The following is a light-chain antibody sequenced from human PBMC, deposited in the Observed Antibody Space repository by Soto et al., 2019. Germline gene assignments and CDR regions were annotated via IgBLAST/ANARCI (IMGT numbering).Light chain of an antibody. CDR2: DTN. CDR1: KSNVGRNY. V-gene: IGLV1-51*01. CDR3: GTWDSHLSGVL. Sequence: QSVLTQPPSVSAAPGQTVTVSCSGNKSNVGRNYVSWYQQFPGTAPRLLIYDTNKRPSGIPGRFSGSKSGTSATLGITGLQTGDEAIYYCGTWDSHLSGVLFGGGTKLTVL. J-gene: IGLJ2*01.